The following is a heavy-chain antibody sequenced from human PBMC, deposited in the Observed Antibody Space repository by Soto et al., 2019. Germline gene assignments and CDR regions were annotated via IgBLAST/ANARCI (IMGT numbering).Heavy chain of an antibody. CDR3: VRDTMRASAAASLDY. Sequence: EVQLVESGGDLVQPGGSLRLSCAASGFSFNTYEFNWVRQAPGKGLEWISYISVSGNIIKYADSVKGRFTISRDNAENSLHLQMTNLRLDDTGIYFCVRDTMRASAAASLDYWGQGTQVIVSS. D-gene: IGHD6-13*01. CDR2: ISVSGNII. V-gene: IGHV3-48*03. CDR1: GFSFNTYE. J-gene: IGHJ4*02.